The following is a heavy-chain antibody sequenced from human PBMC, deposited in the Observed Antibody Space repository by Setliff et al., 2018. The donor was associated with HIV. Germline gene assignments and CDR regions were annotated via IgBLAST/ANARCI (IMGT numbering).Heavy chain of an antibody. J-gene: IGHJ3*02. V-gene: IGHV1-18*01. D-gene: IGHD3-10*01. Sequence: ASVKVSCKASGYTFTSYGIGWMRQAPGQGLEWMGWISAYNGKTNLAQRFQGRVTVTTDSSTSTAYMELRSLRSDDTAVYFCARDWNYFASGSNAFDIWGQGTMVTVSS. CDR3: ARDWNYFASGSNAFDI. CDR2: ISAYNGKT. CDR1: GYTFTSYG.